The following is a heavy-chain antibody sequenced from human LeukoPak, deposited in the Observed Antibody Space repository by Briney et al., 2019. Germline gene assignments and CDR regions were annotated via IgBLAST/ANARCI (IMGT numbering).Heavy chain of an antibody. CDR1: GYRFTSYW. D-gene: IGHD6-19*01. V-gene: IGHV5-51*01. CDR3: ARLHSSGWNTFDY. CDR2: IYPGDSDT. Sequence: GEALKISFKGSGYRFTSYWIGWVRPMPGKGLEWMGIIYPGDSDTRYSPSFQGQVTISADKSISTAYLQWSSLKASDTAMYYCARLHSSGWNTFDYWGQGTLVTVSS. J-gene: IGHJ4*02.